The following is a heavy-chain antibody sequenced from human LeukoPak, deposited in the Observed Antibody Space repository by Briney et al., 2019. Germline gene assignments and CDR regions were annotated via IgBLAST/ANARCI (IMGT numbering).Heavy chain of an antibody. CDR3: VGEGKY. V-gene: IGHV3-53*01. CDR2: IYSGGGT. J-gene: IGHJ4*02. D-gene: IGHD4-17*01. Sequence: GGSLRLSCAASGLSVSSTYLTWVRQAPGKGLEWVSVIYSGGGTNYADSLKGRFSISRDNSKNTLYLQMNSLRAEDTAVYYCVGEGKYWGQGTLVTVSS. CDR1: GLSVSSTY.